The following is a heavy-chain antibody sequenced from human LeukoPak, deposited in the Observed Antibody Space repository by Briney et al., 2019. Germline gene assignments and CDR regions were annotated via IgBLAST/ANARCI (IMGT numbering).Heavy chain of an antibody. J-gene: IGHJ4*02. Sequence: GGSLRLSCALCGLTFSSYDMRWVRQAPGKGVEWVSAISDSCGSTFYADSVEGRFTISRDNSKNALYLQMNSLRAEDTAVYYCSKNRGYSGYDSDYWGQGTLVTVSS. CDR3: SKNRGYSGYDSDY. CDR2: ISDSCGST. V-gene: IGHV3-23*01. CDR1: GLTFSSYD. D-gene: IGHD5-12*01.